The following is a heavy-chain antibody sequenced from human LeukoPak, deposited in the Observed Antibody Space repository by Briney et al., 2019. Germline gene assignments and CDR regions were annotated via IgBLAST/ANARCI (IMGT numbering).Heavy chain of an antibody. Sequence: ASVKVSCKASGYTFTGYYMHWVRQAPGQGLEWMGWINPNSGGTNYAQKFQGRVTMTRDTSISTAYMELSRLRSDDTAVYYCARDGRDCGGDCYSDYWGQGTLVTVSS. J-gene: IGHJ4*02. CDR1: GYTFTGYY. D-gene: IGHD2-21*02. CDR3: ARDGRDCGGDCYSDY. V-gene: IGHV1-2*02. CDR2: INPNSGGT.